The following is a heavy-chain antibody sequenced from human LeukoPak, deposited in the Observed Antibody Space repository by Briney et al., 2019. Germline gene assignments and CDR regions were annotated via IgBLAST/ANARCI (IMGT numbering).Heavy chain of an antibody. CDR2: ITGSGGNT. D-gene: IGHD6-19*01. CDR3: AKRGPAGAGKSPDYFDY. V-gene: IGHV3-23*01. CDR1: GFTFSSYV. Sequence: PGGSLRLSCAASGFTFSSYVMSWVRQAPGKGLEWVSAITGSGGNTYYADSVKGRFTISRDNSKNTLYLQMNSLRAEDTAVYYCAKRGPAGAGKSPDYFDYWGQGTLVTVSS. J-gene: IGHJ4*02.